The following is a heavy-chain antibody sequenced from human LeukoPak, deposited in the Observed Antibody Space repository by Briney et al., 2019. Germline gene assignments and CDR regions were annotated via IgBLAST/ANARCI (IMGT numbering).Heavy chain of an antibody. J-gene: IGHJ4*02. Sequence: PSETLSLTCAVYGGSFSDYYWSWIRQPPGKGLEWIGEINHSGSTNYNPSLKSRVTISVDTSKNQFSLKLSSVTAADTAVYYCARAPYYYDSSGYSGYYFDYWGQGTLVTVSS. D-gene: IGHD3-22*01. CDR1: GGSFSDYY. V-gene: IGHV4-34*01. CDR2: INHSGST. CDR3: ARAPYYYDSSGYSGYYFDY.